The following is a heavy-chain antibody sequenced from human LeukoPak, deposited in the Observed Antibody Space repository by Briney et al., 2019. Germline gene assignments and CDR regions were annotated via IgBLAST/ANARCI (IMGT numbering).Heavy chain of an antibody. CDR3: ARAGGYSYGRDAFDI. CDR2: IYYSGST. Sequence: PSETLSLTCTVSGGSISSSSYYWGWLRQPPGKGLEWIGSIYYSGSTYYNPSLKSRVTISVNTSKNQFSLKLSSVTAADTAVYYVARAGGYSYGRDAFDIWGQGTMVTVSS. CDR1: GGSISSSSYY. J-gene: IGHJ3*02. V-gene: IGHV4-39*07. D-gene: IGHD5-18*01.